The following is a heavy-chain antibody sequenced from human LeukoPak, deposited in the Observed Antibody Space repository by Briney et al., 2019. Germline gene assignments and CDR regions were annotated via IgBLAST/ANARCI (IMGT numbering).Heavy chain of an antibody. V-gene: IGHV4-34*01. CDR3: ARVARYGSGSYPNDY. CDR2: INHSGST. Sequence: SETLSLTCAVYGGSFSGYYWSWIRQPPGKGLEWIGEINHSGSTNYNPSLKSRVTISVDTSKNQLSLKLSSVTAADTAVYYCARVARYGSGSYPNDYWGQGTLVTVSS. CDR1: GGSFSGYY. J-gene: IGHJ4*02. D-gene: IGHD3-10*01.